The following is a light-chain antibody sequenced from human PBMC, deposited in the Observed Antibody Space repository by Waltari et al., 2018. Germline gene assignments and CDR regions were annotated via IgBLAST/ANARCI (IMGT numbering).Light chain of an antibody. CDR3: SSYISSSTLEL. CDR2: DDS. CDR1: SSAVGGYDY. V-gene: IGLV2-14*01. J-gene: IGLJ2*01. Sequence: QSALTQSASVSGSPGQPITLSCTGTSSAVGGYDYVSWYQQHPGKAPKFMIFDDSKRPSGVSNRFSGSKSGNTATLTIFGLQAEDEAEYYCSSYISSSTLELFGGGTSLTVL.